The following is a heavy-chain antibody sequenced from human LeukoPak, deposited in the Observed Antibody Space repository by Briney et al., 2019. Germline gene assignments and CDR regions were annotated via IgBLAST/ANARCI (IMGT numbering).Heavy chain of an antibody. CDR3: AKEPFNNSSLPSYFDY. CDR1: GFTFSNYA. D-gene: IGHD3-16*02. V-gene: IGHV3-30*18. CDR2: ISYDGSYK. Sequence: GGSLRLSCVASGFTFSNYAMHWVRQAPGKGLEWVASISYDGSYKYYADSVKGRFTISRDNSKNTLYLQMNSLRAEDTAVYYCAKEPFNNSSLPSYFDYWGQGTLVTVSS. J-gene: IGHJ4*02.